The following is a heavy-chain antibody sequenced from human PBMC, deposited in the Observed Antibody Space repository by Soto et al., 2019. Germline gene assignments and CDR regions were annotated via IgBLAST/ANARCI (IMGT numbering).Heavy chain of an antibody. CDR1: GGSFSGYY. CDR3: ARAQTYGLYNLFDP. Sequence: SETLSLTCAVYGGSFSGYYWSWIRQPPGKGLEWIGEINHSGSTNYNPSLKSRVTISVDTSKNQFSLKLSSVTAADTAVYYCARAQTYGLYNLFDPWGQGTLVTVSS. D-gene: IGHD2-15*01. V-gene: IGHV4-34*01. J-gene: IGHJ5*02. CDR2: INHSGST.